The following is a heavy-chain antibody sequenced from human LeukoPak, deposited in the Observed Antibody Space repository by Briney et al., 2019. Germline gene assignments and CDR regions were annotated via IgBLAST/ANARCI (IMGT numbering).Heavy chain of an antibody. V-gene: IGHV1-8*03. J-gene: IGHJ4*02. CDR3: ARGLRSIAARVGQYYFDY. Sequence: GASVKVSCKASGYTFTSYDINWVRQATGQGLEWMGWMNPNSGNTGYAQKFQGRVTITRNTSISTAYMELNSLRSEDTAVYYCARGLRSIAARVGQYYFDYWGQGTLVTVSS. D-gene: IGHD6-6*01. CDR1: GYTFTSYD. CDR2: MNPNSGNT.